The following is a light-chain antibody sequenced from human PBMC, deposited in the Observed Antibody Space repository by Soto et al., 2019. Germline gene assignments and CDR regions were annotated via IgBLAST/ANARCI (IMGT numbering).Light chain of an antibody. CDR2: EVS. J-gene: IGLJ2*01. Sequence: QSALTQPASVSGSPGQSITISCTGTSNDVGGYTYVSWYQQHPGKAPKLMIYEVSYRPSGVSNRFSGSKSGNTASLTISGLQAEDEADYYCISYASTGTLVVGGGTKLTVL. V-gene: IGLV2-14*01. CDR1: SNDVGGYTY. CDR3: ISYASTGTLV.